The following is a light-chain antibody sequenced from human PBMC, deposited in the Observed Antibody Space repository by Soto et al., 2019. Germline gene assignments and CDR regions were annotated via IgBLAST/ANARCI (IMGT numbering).Light chain of an antibody. J-gene: IGKJ1*01. V-gene: IGKV1-5*03. CDR1: QTISSW. Sequence: DIQMTQYPYTLSGSVVDRVIIPCLASQTISSWLAWYQQKPGKAPKLLIYKASTLKSGVPSRFSGSGSGTEFTLTISSLQPDHFATYYCQHYNSYSEAFGQGTKVDIK. CDR3: QHYNSYSEA. CDR2: KAS.